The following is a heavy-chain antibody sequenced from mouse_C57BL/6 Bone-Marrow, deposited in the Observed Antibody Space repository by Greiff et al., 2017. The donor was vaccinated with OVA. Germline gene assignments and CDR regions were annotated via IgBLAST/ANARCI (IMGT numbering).Heavy chain of an antibody. V-gene: IGHV1-54*01. D-gene: IGHD2-12*01. CDR2: INPGSGGT. CDR1: GYAFTNYL. J-gene: IGHJ1*03. Sequence: QVQLKQSGAELVRPGTSVKVSCKASGYAFTNYLIEWVKQRPGQGLEWIGGINPGSGGTNYNEKFKGKATLTADKSSSTAYMQLSSLTSEDSAVYFCARPYYSDWYFDVWGTGTTVTVSS. CDR3: ARPYYSDWYFDV.